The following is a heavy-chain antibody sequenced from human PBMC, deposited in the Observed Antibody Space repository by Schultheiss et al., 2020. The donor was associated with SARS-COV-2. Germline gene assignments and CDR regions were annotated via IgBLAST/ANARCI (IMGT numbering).Heavy chain of an antibody. Sequence: SETLSLTCTVSGGSVSSGSYYWSWIRQPPGKGLEWIGYIYYSGNTKYNPSLKSRVTISVDTSKNQFSLKLSSVTAADTAVYYCARDPTYYDILTGSYALYYYGMDVWGQGTTVTVSS. CDR2: IYYSGNT. CDR1: GGSVSSGSYY. V-gene: IGHV4-61*01. J-gene: IGHJ6*02. CDR3: ARDPTYYDILTGSYALYYYGMDV. D-gene: IGHD3-9*01.